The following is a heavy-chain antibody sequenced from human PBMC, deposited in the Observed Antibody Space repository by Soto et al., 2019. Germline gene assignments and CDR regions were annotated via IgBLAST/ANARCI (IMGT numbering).Heavy chain of an antibody. Sequence: GGSLRLSCAASGFTFDDYAMHWVRQAPGKGLEWVSGISWNSGSIGYADSVKGRFTISRDNAKNSLYLQMNSLRAEDTALYYCAKDIAGEIPHGYDILTGNAFDIWGQGTMVTVSS. D-gene: IGHD3-9*01. V-gene: IGHV3-9*01. CDR2: ISWNSGSI. CDR1: GFTFDDYA. CDR3: AKDIAGEIPHGYDILTGNAFDI. J-gene: IGHJ3*02.